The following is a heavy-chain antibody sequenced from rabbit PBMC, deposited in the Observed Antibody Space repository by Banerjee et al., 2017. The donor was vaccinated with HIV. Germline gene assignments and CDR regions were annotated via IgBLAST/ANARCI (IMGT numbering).Heavy chain of an antibody. Sequence: QEQLEESGGDLVKPEGSLTLTCTASGFSFSSSYWICWVRQVPGKGLEWIACIYGGSGRTYYASWAKGRFTMSRTSSTTVTLQMTSLTAADTATYFCARGYYDMDLRGQGTLVTVS. CDR1: GFSFSSSYW. CDR2: IYGGSGRT. V-gene: IGHV1S45*01. CDR3: ARGYYDMDL. J-gene: IGHJ6*01.